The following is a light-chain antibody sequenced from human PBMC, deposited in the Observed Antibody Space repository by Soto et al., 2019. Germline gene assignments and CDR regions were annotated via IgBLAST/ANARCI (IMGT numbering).Light chain of an antibody. CDR2: AAS. Sequence: DIQMTQSPSTLSASLGDRVTITCRASQSISSWLAWYQQKPGKAPKRLIYAASSLQSGVPSRFSGSGSGTEFTLTISSLQPEDFATYHWLQHNSYLTFGGGTKVDI. V-gene: IGKV1-5*01. CDR1: QSISSW. J-gene: IGKJ4*01. CDR3: LQHNSYLT.